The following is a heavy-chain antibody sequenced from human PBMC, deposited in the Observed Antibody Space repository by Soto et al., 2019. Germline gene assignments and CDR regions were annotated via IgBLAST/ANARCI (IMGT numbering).Heavy chain of an antibody. CDR3: ARLGHDYSNSGMDV. CDR1: GYSFTSYR. J-gene: IGHJ6*02. V-gene: IGHV5-10-1*01. Sequence: PGESLQISCKGSGYSFTSYRISWVRQMPGKGLEWMGKIDPSDSNTNYSPSFQGHVTISADKSISTAYLQWTSLKASDTAMYYCARLGHDYSNSGMDVWGPGTTVTVSS. CDR2: IDPSDSNT. D-gene: IGHD4-4*01.